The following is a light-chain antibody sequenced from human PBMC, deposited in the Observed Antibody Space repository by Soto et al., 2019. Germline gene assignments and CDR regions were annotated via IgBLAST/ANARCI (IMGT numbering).Light chain of an antibody. CDR2: EVS. CDR1: SSDVGGYNY. CDR3: ISYTTFSAPVV. Sequence: SVLTQPASVSGSPGQSITISCTGTSSDVGGYNYVSWYQQHAGKAPKLMIYEVSSRPSGVSSRFSGSKSGNTASLTISGLQAEDEADYYCISYTTFSAPVVFGGGTKLTVL. J-gene: IGLJ2*01. V-gene: IGLV2-14*01.